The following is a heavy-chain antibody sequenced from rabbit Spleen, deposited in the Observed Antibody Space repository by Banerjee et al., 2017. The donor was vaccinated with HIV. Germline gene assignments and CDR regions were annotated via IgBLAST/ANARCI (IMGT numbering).Heavy chain of an antibody. V-gene: IGHV1S40*01. Sequence: QSLEESGGGLVQPGASLTLTCKASGFSFNSGYDMCWVRQAPGKGLEWIACIYPGSSGNTYSATWAKGRFTISKASSTTVTLQMTSLTVADTATYFCARDTGSSFSSYGMDLWGQGTLVTVS. CDR1: GFSFNSGYD. J-gene: IGHJ6*01. CDR2: IYPGSSGNT. CDR3: ARDTGSSFSSYGMDL. D-gene: IGHD8-1*01.